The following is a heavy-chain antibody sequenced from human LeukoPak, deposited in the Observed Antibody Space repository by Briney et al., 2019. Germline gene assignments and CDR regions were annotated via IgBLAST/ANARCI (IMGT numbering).Heavy chain of an antibody. J-gene: IGHJ4*02. V-gene: IGHV3-66*04. CDR2: IYRGGST. Sequence: GGSLRLSCAASGFTVGSNYMSWVRQAPGKGLEWVSIIYRGGSTNYADSVKGRFTISRGTSKNTLYLQMNSLRAEDTAVYYCARLSANSSAYFFDYWGQGTLVTVSS. D-gene: IGHD3-22*01. CDR1: GFTVGSNY. CDR3: ARLSANSSAYFFDY.